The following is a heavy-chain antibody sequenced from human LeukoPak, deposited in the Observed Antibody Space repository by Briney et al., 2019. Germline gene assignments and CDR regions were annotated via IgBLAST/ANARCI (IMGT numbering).Heavy chain of an antibody. V-gene: IGHV3-23*01. CDR2: IFGSGGST. CDR1: GFTVSSNY. J-gene: IGHJ4*02. CDR3: AKTTTGYSSGRFPGWPVDY. Sequence: GGSLRLSCAASGFTVSSNYMSWVRQAPGKGLEWVSGIFGSGGSTHYADSVKGRFTISRDNSKNTVYPQMNSLRAEDTAVYYCAKTTTGYSSGRFPGWPVDYWGQGTLVTVSS. D-gene: IGHD6-19*01.